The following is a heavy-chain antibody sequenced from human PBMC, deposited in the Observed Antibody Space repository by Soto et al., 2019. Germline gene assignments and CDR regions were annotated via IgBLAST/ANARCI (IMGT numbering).Heavy chain of an antibody. Sequence: ASVKVSCKASGYTFTGYYMHWVRQAPGQGLEWMGWINPNSGGTNYAQKFQGWVTMTRDTSISTAYMELSRLRSDDTAVYYCGRATSQWELRRFDYWGQGTLVTVSS. V-gene: IGHV1-2*04. CDR1: GYTFTGYY. D-gene: IGHD1-26*01. J-gene: IGHJ4*02. CDR2: INPNSGGT. CDR3: GRATSQWELRRFDY.